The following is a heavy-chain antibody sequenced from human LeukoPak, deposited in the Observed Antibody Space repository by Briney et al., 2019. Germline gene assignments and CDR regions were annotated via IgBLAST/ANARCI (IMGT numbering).Heavy chain of an antibody. Sequence: SETLSLTCTISGGSINNYYWSWIRQPPGKGLEWIGYIYYSGSTNYNPSLNSRVTISVDTSKNQFSLKLSSVTAADTAVYYCARHRRSLRFLEWSNPTSNMDVWGQGTTVTVSS. CDR3: ARHRRSLRFLEWSNPTSNMDV. J-gene: IGHJ6*02. CDR2: IYYSGST. CDR1: GGSINNYY. V-gene: IGHV4-59*08. D-gene: IGHD3-3*01.